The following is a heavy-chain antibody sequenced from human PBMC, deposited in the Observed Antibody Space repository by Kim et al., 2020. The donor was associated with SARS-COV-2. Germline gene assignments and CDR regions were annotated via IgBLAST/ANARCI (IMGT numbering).Heavy chain of an antibody. CDR2: ISWNSGSI. Sequence: GGSLRLSCAASGFTFEDYVMHWVRQAPGKGLEWISGISWNSGSIGYADSVKGRFTISSDNAKNSLYLQMNSLRAEDTALYYCAKDKGSGNYYYYLDVRGKGTTVNVSS. J-gene: IGHJ6*03. D-gene: IGHD1-26*01. CDR3: AKDKGSGNYYYYLDV. CDR1: GFTFEDYV. V-gene: IGHV3-9*01.